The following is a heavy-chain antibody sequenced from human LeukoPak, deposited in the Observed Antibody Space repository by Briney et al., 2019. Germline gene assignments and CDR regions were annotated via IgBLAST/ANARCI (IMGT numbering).Heavy chain of an antibody. J-gene: IGHJ4*02. Sequence: ASVKVSCKASGYTFTGYYMHWVRQAPGQGLEWMGWINPNSGGTNYAQKFQGRVTMTRDTSISTAYMELSRLRSDDTAVYYCARDCSSTSCYPPVGGWGQGTLVTVSS. CDR1: GYTFTGYY. CDR2: INPNSGGT. D-gene: IGHD2-2*01. CDR3: ARDCSSTSCYPPVGG. V-gene: IGHV1-2*02.